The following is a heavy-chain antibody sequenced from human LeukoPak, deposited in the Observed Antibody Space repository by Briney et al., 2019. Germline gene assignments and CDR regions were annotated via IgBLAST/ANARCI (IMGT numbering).Heavy chain of an antibody. CDR3: ARDGFVGAADY. CDR2: IKQDGSEK. J-gene: IGHJ4*02. Sequence: GGSLRLSCAASEFIFSGYWMNWVRQAPGKGLEWVANIKQDGSEKQYVDSVRGRFTISRDNAKNSLYLQMNSLRVEHTAVYYCARDGFVGAADYWGQGTLVTVSS. D-gene: IGHD6-13*01. V-gene: IGHV3-7*01. CDR1: EFIFSGYW.